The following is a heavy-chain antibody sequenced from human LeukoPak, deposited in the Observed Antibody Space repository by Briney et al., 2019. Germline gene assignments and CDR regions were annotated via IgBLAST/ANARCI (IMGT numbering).Heavy chain of an antibody. CDR3: AKDVQRSERLRWHFDY. CDR2: IHYSGST. Sequence: SETLSLTCTVSGASISSYYWSWIRQPPGRGLEWIGFIHYSGSTNYNPSLKSRVTISIDTSKNQFSLQVSSVTAADTAVYYCAKDVQRSERLRWHFDYWGQGTLVTVSS. D-gene: IGHD4-23*01. J-gene: IGHJ4*02. CDR1: GASISSYY. V-gene: IGHV4-59*01.